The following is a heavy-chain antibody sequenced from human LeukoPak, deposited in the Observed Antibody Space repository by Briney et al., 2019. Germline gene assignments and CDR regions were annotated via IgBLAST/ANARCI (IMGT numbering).Heavy chain of an antibody. J-gene: IGHJ6*03. Sequence: SETLSLTCAVSGGSINTGGYYWSWIRQPPGTGLEGIGFISDSGSTSYNSSLKSRVAISVDRSKNQFSLKLTSVTAADTAVYYCARHLQYSYHYYIDVWGKGTTVTVSS. D-gene: IGHD3-3*02. CDR1: GGSINTGGYY. V-gene: IGHV4-30-2*01. CDR3: ARHLQYSYHYYIDV. CDR2: ISDSGST.